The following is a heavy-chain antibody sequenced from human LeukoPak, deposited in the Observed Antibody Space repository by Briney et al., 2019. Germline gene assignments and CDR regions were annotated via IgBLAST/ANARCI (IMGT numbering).Heavy chain of an antibody. Sequence: PGGSLRLSCAASGFTFSTYAMSWVRQATGKGLEWVSAIGDTTYYADSVEGRFTISRDNSKNTLYLQMNSLRAEDAAIYYCAKAFAFVGANFFDYWGQGTLVTVSS. D-gene: IGHD1-26*01. V-gene: IGHV3-23*01. CDR2: IGDTT. J-gene: IGHJ4*02. CDR1: GFTFSTYA. CDR3: AKAFAFVGANFFDY.